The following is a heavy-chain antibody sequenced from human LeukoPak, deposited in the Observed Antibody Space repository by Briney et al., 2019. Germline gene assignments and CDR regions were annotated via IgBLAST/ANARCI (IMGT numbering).Heavy chain of an antibody. CDR2: IYYSGST. D-gene: IGHD6-6*01. CDR1: GGSISSYY. CDR3: ARQYRSSSGFDY. Sequence: SETLSLTCTVSGGSISSYYWSWIRQPPGKGLEWIGYIYYSGSTNYNPSLKSRVTISVDTSKNQFSLKLSSVTAADTAVYYCARQYRSSSGFDYWGQGTLVTVSS. V-gene: IGHV4-59*08. J-gene: IGHJ4*02.